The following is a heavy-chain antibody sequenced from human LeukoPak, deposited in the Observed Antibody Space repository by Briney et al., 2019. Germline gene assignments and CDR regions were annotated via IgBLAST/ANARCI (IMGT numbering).Heavy chain of an antibody. V-gene: IGHV1-69*01. CDR2: IIPIFGTA. J-gene: IGHJ3*02. D-gene: IGHD3-3*01. CDR3: ARDRLPHGRYDFWGGSNAFDI. CDR1: GGTFSTYA. Sequence: SVKVSCKASGGTFSTYAISWVRQAPGQGLEWMGGIIPIFGTANYAQKFQGRVTITADESTSTAYMELSSLRSEDTAVYYCARDRLPHGRYDFWGGSNAFDIWGQGTMVTVSS.